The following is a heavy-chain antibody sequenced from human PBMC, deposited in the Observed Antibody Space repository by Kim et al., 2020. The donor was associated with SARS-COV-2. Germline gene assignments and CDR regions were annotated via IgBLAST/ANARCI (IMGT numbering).Heavy chain of an antibody. V-gene: IGHV4-30-2*04. Sequence: PYFNPSLKSRVVMSVDTSRNQFFLNLTSVTAADTAVYYCARGRLLEYIEQWGRGTLTTVSS. D-gene: IGHD3-10*01. J-gene: IGHJ4*02. CDR2: P. CDR3: ARGRLLEYIEQ.